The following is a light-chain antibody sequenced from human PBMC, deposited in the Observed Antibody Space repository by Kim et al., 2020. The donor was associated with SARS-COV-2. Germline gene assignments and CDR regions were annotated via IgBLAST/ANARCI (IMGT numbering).Light chain of an antibody. Sequence: EIVLTQSPATLSLSPGERATLSCRASQNVNSYLAWYQQKPGQAPRLLIYDASNRATGIPGRFSGRGSGTDFTLTISSLEPEDFAVYYCQQRSKWPITFGQGTRLEIK. CDR2: DAS. V-gene: IGKV3-11*01. CDR1: QNVNSY. J-gene: IGKJ5*01. CDR3: QQRSKWPIT.